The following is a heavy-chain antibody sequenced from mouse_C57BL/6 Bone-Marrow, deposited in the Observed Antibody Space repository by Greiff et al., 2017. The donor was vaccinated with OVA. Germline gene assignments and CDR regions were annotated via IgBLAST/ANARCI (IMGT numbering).Heavy chain of an antibody. CDR2: IHPNSGST. J-gene: IGHJ1*03. V-gene: IGHV1-64*01. CDR3: ARWDGYYLYWYFDV. CDR1: GYTFTSYW. Sequence: VQLQQPGAELVKPGASVKLSCKASGYTFTSYWMHWVKQRPGQGLEWIGMIHPNSGSTNYNEKFKSKATLTVDKSSSTAYMQLSSLTSEDSAVYYCARWDGYYLYWYFDVWGTGTTVTVSS. D-gene: IGHD2-3*01.